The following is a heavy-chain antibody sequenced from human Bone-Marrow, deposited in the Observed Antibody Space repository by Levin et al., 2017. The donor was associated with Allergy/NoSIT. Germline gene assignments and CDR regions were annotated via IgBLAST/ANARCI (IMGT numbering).Heavy chain of an antibody. V-gene: IGHV3-15*01. D-gene: IGHD4-11*01. CDR3: TTRKSADYHQNVYTY. CDR2: IKGKSDGGTT. CDR1: GLTLTNAW. J-gene: IGHJ4*02. Sequence: SCAASGLTLTNAWMSWVRQAPGKGLEWVGRIKGKSDGGTTDYAAPVKGRFTISRDDSKNTLFLQMNSLQTEDQAVYLCTTRKSADYHQNVYTYWGQGTLVTVSS.